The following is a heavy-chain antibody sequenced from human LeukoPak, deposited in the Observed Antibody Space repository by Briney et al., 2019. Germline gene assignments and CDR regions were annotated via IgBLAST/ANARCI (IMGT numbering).Heavy chain of an antibody. CDR2: ISGSGGST. J-gene: IGHJ4*02. Sequence: GGSLRLSCAASGFTFSSYAMSWVRQAPGKGLEWVSAISGSGGSTYYADSVKGRFTISRDNSKNTLYLQMNSLRAEDTAVYYCAKGQTGITGNTLLDYWGQGTLVTVSS. D-gene: IGHD1-20*01. CDR1: GFTFSSYA. CDR3: AKGQTGITGNTLLDY. V-gene: IGHV3-23*01.